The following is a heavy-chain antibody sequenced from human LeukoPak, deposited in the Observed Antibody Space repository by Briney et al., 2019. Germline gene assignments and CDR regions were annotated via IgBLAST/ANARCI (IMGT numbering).Heavy chain of an antibody. CDR1: GGSISSYY. J-gene: IGHJ5*02. Sequence: SETLSLTCTVSGGSISSYYWSWIRQPAGKGLEWIGRIYTSGSTNYNPSHKSRVTMSVDTSKNHFSLNLSSVTAADTAVYYCARVSTMIVMGGWFDPWGQGTLVTVSS. CDR2: IYTSGST. D-gene: IGHD3-22*01. V-gene: IGHV4-4*07. CDR3: ARVSTMIVMGGWFDP.